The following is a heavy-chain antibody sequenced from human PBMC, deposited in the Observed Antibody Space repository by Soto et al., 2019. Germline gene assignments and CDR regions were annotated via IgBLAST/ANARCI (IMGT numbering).Heavy chain of an antibody. CDR1: VFTFSSYS. D-gene: IGHD5-18*01. CDR3: ASRGYSYGEQWDY. J-gene: IGHJ4*02. V-gene: IGHV3-21*01. CDR2: ISSSSSYI. Sequence: EVQLVESGGGLVKPGGSLRLSCAASVFTFSSYSMNWVRQAPGKGLEWVSSISSSSSYIYYADSVKGRFTISRDNAKNSLYLQMNSLRAEDTAVYYCASRGYSYGEQWDYWGQGTLVTVSS.